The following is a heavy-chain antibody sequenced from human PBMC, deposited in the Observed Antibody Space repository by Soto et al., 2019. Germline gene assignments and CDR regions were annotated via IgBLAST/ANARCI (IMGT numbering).Heavy chain of an antibody. CDR1: GYTFTSYG. CDR3: AGGRRGRYPYPNFDY. V-gene: IGHV1-18*01. CDR2: ISAYNGNT. D-gene: IGHD3-16*01. J-gene: IGHJ4*02. Sequence: QVQLVQSGAEVKKPGASVKVSCKASGYTFTSYGISWVRQAPGQGLEWMGWISAYNGNTNYAQKLQGRVTMTTDTSPGHSHMEPRSLRSGRPAVDFRAGGRRGRYPYPNFDYWGQGTLVTVSS.